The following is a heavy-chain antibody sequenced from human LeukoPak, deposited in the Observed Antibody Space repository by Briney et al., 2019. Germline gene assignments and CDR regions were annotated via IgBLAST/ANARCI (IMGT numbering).Heavy chain of an antibody. D-gene: IGHD2-2*03. CDR3: ARSLGYCSSTSCPIYYYYYYMDV. Sequence: SQTLSLTCTVSGGSISSGSYYWSWIRQPAGKGLGWIGRIYTSGSTNYNPSLKSRVTISVDTSKNQFSLKLSSVTAADTAVYYCARSLGYCSSTSCPIYYYYYYMDVWGKGTTVTVSS. J-gene: IGHJ6*03. CDR2: IYTSGST. V-gene: IGHV4-61*02. CDR1: GGSISSGSYY.